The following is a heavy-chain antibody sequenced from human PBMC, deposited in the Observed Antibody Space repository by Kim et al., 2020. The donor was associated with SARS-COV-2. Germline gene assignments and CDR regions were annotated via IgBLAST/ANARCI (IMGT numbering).Heavy chain of an antibody. CDR3: ARVGYSGSYPLVHYGMDV. D-gene: IGHD1-26*01. Sequence: SQTLSLTCAISGDSVSSNSAAWNWIRQSPSRGLEWLGRTYYRSKWYNDYAVSVKSRITINPDTSKNQFSLQLNSVTPEDTAVYYCARVGYSGSYPLVHYGMDVWGQGTTVTVSS. V-gene: IGHV6-1*01. J-gene: IGHJ6*02. CDR1: GDSVSSNSAA. CDR2: TYYRSKWYN.